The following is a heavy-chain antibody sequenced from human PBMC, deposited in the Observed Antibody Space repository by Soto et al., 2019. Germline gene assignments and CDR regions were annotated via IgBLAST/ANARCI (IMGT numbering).Heavy chain of an antibody. V-gene: IGHV1-69*01. CDR2: IIPIFGTI. CDR1: GGTFSTYA. J-gene: IGHJ6*02. D-gene: IGHD2-21*02. Sequence: QVQLEQSGAEVKKPGSSVKVSCKASGGTFSTYAISWVRQAPGQGLEWMGGIIPIFGTIEYAQKFQGRVTITADESTSTAYMELSSLRSEDTAVYFCATSGECVGDCYVYGMAVWGQGTTVTVSS. CDR3: ATSGECVGDCYVYGMAV.